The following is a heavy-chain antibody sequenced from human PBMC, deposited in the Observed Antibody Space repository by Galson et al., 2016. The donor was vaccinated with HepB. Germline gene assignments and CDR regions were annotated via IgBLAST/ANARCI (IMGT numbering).Heavy chain of an antibody. Sequence: QSGAEVKKPGASVKVSCKASGYTFTNYGVTWVRQAPGQGLEWMGWIHTFNDYTNSPQKFQGRLTMTTDTSTNTAYMELRSLTSDDTAVYFCAREVYCSGPTCYPGYFQDWGQGTLVTVSS. J-gene: IGHJ1*01. V-gene: IGHV1-18*01. CDR1: GYTFTNYG. CDR2: IHTFNDYT. CDR3: AREVYCSGPTCYPGYFQD. D-gene: IGHD2-15*01.